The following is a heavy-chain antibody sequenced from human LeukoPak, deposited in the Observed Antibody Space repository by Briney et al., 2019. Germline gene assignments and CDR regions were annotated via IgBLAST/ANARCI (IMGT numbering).Heavy chain of an antibody. J-gene: IGHJ4*02. CDR3: ARGPTNGQAFDY. Sequence: SETLSLTCTVSGYSISSDYYWGWIRQPPGKGLEWIGTIYHSGSTSYNPSLKSRVTISVDTSKNQFSLKLSSVTAADTAVYYCARGPTNGQAFDYWGQGTLVSVSS. CDR1: GYSISSDYY. CDR2: IYHSGST. D-gene: IGHD2-8*01. V-gene: IGHV4-38-2*02.